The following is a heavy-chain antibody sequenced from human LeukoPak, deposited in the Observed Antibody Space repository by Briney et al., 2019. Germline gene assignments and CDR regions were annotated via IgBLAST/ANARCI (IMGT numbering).Heavy chain of an antibody. J-gene: IGHJ4*02. CDR1: GFTFSNYW. D-gene: IGHD6-19*01. CDR2: INSDGSST. V-gene: IGHV3-74*01. CDR3: ARDAYSIAVAGIVDY. Sequence: GGSLRLSCAASGFTFSNYWMHWVRHAPGKGLVWVSRINSDGSSTSYADSVKGRFTISRDNAKNTLYLQMNSLRAEDTAVYYCARDAYSIAVAGIVDYWGQGTLVTVSS.